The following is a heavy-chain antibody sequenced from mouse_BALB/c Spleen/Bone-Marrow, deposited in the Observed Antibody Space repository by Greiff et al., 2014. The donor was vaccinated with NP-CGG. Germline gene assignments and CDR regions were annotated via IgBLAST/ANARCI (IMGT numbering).Heavy chain of an antibody. CDR3: ARNHRGYYFDY. D-gene: IGHD3-1*01. CDR2: IWTGGST. J-gene: IGHJ2*01. V-gene: IGHV2-2*02. CDR1: GFSLTTYG. Sequence: QVQLKESGPGLVQPSQSLSITCTVSGFSLTTYGVHWVRQSPGKGLEWLGVIWTGGSTDYNAAFISRLSISKDNSKSQVFFEMNSLQANDTAIYYCARNHRGYYFDYRGQGTTLTVSS.